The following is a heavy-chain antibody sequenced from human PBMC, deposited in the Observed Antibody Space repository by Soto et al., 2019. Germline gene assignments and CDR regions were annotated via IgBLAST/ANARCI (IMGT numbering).Heavy chain of an antibody. V-gene: IGHV4-30-2*01. J-gene: IGHJ4*02. CDR1: DGSISSGGYS. CDR2: IYSSGST. Sequence: QLQLQESGSGLVKPSQTLSLTCAVSDGSISSGGYSWSWIRQPPGEGLEWLGYIYSSGSTYYNPSLKSRVTISIDRSKKQFSLDLSSVTAADTAVYYCARGDYGASYFDYWGQGTLVTVSS. D-gene: IGHD4-17*01. CDR3: ARGDYGASYFDY.